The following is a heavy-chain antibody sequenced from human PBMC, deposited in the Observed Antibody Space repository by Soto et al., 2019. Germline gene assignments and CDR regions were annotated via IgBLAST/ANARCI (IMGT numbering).Heavy chain of an antibody. CDR3: ARDLKDDYVWGSYRYNYFDY. Sequence: PSETLSLPCAVYGGSFSGYDWSWIRQPPGMGREWIGEINHSGSTNYNPSLKSRVTISVDTSKNQFSLKLSSVTAADTAVYYCARDLKDDYVWGSYRYNYFDYWGQGTLVTVSS. CDR2: INHSGST. CDR1: GGSFSGYD. J-gene: IGHJ4*02. V-gene: IGHV4-34*01. D-gene: IGHD3-16*02.